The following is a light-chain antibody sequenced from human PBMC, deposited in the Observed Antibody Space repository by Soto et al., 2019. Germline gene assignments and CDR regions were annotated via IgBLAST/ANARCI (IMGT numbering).Light chain of an antibody. CDR1: QSISSY. Sequence: DIQMTQSPSSLSASVGDRVTITCRASQSISSYLNWYQQKPGKAPKLLIYAASSLQSGVPSRFSGRGYGTDLTLTISTLQPEDFATYYCQQRYSTPQAFGQGTKVEIK. V-gene: IGKV1-39*01. CDR3: QQRYSTPQA. CDR2: AAS. J-gene: IGKJ1*01.